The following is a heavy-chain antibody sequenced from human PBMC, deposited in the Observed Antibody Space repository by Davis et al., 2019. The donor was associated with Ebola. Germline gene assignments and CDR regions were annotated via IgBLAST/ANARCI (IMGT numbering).Heavy chain of an antibody. CDR2: IIPIFGTA. J-gene: IGHJ6*02. V-gene: IGHV1-69*13. D-gene: IGHD2-2*01. CDR1: GGTFSSYA. CDR3: ARDADIVLVPAAIGYYYYGMDV. Sequence: AASVKVSCKASGGTFSSYAISWVRQAPGQGLEWMGGIIPIFGTANYAQEFQGRVTITADESTSTAYMELRSLRSDDTAVYYCARDADIVLVPAAIGYYYYGMDVWGQGTTVTVSS.